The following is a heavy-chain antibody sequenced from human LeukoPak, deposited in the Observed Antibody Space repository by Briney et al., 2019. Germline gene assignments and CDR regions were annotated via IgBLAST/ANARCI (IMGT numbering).Heavy chain of an antibody. CDR1: GFTFSSYW. Sequence: GGSLRLSCEASGFTFSSYWMHWVRQVPGKGLVWVSRIDIDGSSTSYADSMKGRFTISRDNAKNTLYLQMNSLRAEDTAVYYCARGGSSPHDFWGQGTLVTVSS. J-gene: IGHJ4*02. CDR3: ARGGSSPHDF. CDR2: IDIDGSST. V-gene: IGHV3-74*01. D-gene: IGHD3-16*01.